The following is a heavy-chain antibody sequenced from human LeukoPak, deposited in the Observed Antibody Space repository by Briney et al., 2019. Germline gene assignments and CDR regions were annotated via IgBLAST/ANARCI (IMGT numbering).Heavy chain of an antibody. D-gene: IGHD2-2*01. Sequence: SQTLSLTCAISGDSVSSNSVTWNWIRQSPSRGLEWLGKTYYRPTWYNDYAVSVRGRITVNPDTSKNQFSLHLNSVTPEDTAVYYCARRLTQYDCFDPWGQGILVTVSS. J-gene: IGHJ5*02. V-gene: IGHV6-1*01. CDR1: GDSVSSNSVT. CDR3: ARRLTQYDCFDP. CDR2: TYYRPTWYN.